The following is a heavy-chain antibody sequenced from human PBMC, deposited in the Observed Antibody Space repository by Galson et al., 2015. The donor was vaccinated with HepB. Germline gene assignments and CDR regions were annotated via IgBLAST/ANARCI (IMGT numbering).Heavy chain of an antibody. CDR1: GYTFTSYG. V-gene: IGHV1-18*01. CDR3: ARARDYGGNWYFDL. Sequence: SVQVSCKASGYTFTSYGISWVRQAPGQGLEWMGWISAYNGNTNYAQKLQGRVTMTTDTSTSTAYMELRGRRSDDTSVYYCARARDYGGNWYFDLWGRGTLVTVSS. CDR2: ISAYNGNT. J-gene: IGHJ2*01. D-gene: IGHD4-23*01.